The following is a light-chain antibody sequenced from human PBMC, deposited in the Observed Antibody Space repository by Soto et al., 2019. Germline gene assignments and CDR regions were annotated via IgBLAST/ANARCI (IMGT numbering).Light chain of an antibody. V-gene: IGKV1-9*01. CDR1: QDINSY. CDR2: AAS. J-gene: IGKJ3*01. Sequence: IQLTQSPSSLSASVGDRVTITCRASQDINSYLAWYQQTPGKAPNLLIYAASILQSGVPSRFSGSGSGIDFTLTIRSLQPEDFATYYCQQLNSSPFTFGPGTKVDI. CDR3: QQLNSSPFT.